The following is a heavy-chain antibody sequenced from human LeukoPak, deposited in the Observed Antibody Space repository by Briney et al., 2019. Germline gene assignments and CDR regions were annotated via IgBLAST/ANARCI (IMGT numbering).Heavy chain of an antibody. CDR1: GGSISSYY. Sequence: SETLSLTCTVSGGSISSYYWSWIRQPPGKGLEWIGYIYYSGSTNYNPSLKSRVTISVDTSKNQFSLKLSSVTAADTAVYYCARGLRYFDSTDNWFDPWGQGTLVTVSS. J-gene: IGHJ5*02. V-gene: IGHV4-59*01. D-gene: IGHD3-9*01. CDR3: ARGLRYFDSTDNWFDP. CDR2: IYYSGST.